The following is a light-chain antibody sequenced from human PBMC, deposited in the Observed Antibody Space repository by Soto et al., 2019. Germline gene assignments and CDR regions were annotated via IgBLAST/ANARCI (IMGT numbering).Light chain of an antibody. CDR1: QSLSSSY. CDR2: GES. V-gene: IGKV3-20*01. J-gene: IGKJ1*01. CDR3: QQYGSSPQT. Sequence: EIVLTQSPGTLSLSPGESATLSCTASQSLSSSYLAWYQQKPGQAPRLLIYGESGRATGIPDRFSGGGSGAVFALSISRLEPGDSSVYYCQQYGSSPQTFGQGTKVEIK.